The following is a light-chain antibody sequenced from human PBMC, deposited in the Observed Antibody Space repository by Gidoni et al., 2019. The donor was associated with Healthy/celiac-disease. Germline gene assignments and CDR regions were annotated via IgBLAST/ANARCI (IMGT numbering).Light chain of an antibody. Sequence: AIQLTQSPSSLSASVGDRVTITCRASQGISSALAWYQQKPGKAPELLIYDASNLESGVPSRFSGSGSGTDFTLTISSLQPEDFATYYCQQFNDYPLTFGPXTKVDTK. CDR3: QQFNDYPLT. CDR2: DAS. J-gene: IGKJ3*01. V-gene: IGKV1D-13*01. CDR1: QGISSA.